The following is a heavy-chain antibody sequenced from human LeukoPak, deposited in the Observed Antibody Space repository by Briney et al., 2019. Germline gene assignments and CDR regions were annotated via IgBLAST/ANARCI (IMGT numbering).Heavy chain of an antibody. Sequence: SETLSLTCAVSGGSISSYYWSWIRQPPGKGLEWIGYIYYSGSTNYNPSLKSRVTISVDTSKNQFSLKLSSVTAADTAVYYCAREPPYSGWFDPWGQGTLVTVSS. CDR3: AREPPYSGWFDP. CDR1: GGSISSYY. CDR2: IYYSGST. V-gene: IGHV4-59*01. D-gene: IGHD6-13*01. J-gene: IGHJ5*02.